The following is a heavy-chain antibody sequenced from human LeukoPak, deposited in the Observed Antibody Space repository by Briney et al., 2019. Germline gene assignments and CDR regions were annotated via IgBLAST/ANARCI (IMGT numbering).Heavy chain of an antibody. Sequence: ASVKVSCKASGGTFSSYAINWVRQAPGQGLEWMGRIIPILGIANYAQKFQGRVTITADKSTSTAYMELSSLRSEDTAVYYCARDLWFGELQYYFDYWGQGTLVTVSS. D-gene: IGHD3-10*01. CDR1: GGTFSSYA. CDR2: IIPILGIA. V-gene: IGHV1-69*04. CDR3: ARDLWFGELQYYFDY. J-gene: IGHJ4*02.